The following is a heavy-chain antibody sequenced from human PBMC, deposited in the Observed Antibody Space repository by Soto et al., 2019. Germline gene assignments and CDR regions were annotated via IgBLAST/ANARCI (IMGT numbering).Heavy chain of an antibody. CDR2: IYPGDSDT. V-gene: IGHV5-51*01. CDR3: ARLRIAAAGRGEY. D-gene: IGHD6-13*01. CDR1: GYSFTSYW. Sequence: PGESLKISCKGSGYSFTSYWIGWVRQMPGKGLEWMGIIYPGDSDTRYSPSFQGQVTTSADKSISTAYLQWSSLNASDTAMYYCARLRIAAAGRGEYWGQGTLVTVSS. J-gene: IGHJ4*02.